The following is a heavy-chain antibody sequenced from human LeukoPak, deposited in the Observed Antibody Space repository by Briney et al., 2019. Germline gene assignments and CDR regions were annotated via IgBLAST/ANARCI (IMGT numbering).Heavy chain of an antibody. CDR3: AKKHTAAGPKSNWFDP. CDR2: MYSGGST. CDR1: GFTVTNTY. J-gene: IGHJ5*02. D-gene: IGHD6-13*01. Sequence: GGSLRLSCTVSGFTVTNTYVSWVRQAPGMGLEWVSVMYSGGSTYYGDSMKGRFTISRDNAKNSLYLQMNSLRAEDTAVYYCAKKHTAAGPKSNWFDPWGQGTLVTVSS. V-gene: IGHV3-53*01.